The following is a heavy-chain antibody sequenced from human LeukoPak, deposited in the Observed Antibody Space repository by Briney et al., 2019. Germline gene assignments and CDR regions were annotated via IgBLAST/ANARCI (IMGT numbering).Heavy chain of an antibody. V-gene: IGHV3-23*01. CDR3: AKETWFGELVSPYYFDY. Sequence: PGGSLRLSCAASGFTFSSYGMSWVRQAPGKGLEWVSAISGSGGSTYYADSVKGRFTISRDNSKNTLYLQMNSLRAEDTAVYYCAKETWFGELVSPYYFDYWGQGTLVTVSS. CDR2: ISGSGGST. CDR1: GFTFSSYG. J-gene: IGHJ4*02. D-gene: IGHD3-10*01.